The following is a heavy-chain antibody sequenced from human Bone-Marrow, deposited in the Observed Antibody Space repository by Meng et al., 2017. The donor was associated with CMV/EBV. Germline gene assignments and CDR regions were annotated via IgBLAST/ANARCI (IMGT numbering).Heavy chain of an antibody. V-gene: IGHV3-23*01. J-gene: IGHJ4*02. CDR1: GFTFISYA. D-gene: IGHD3-16*01. Sequence: GESLKISCAASGFTFISYAMTWVRQAPGKGLEWVASIDGSGRRTYYADSVKGRFTISRDNSKNTLYLQMNSLRAEDTAVYYCARDGGYDLGWGQGTLVTGSS. CDR2: IDGSGRRT. CDR3: ARDGGYDLG.